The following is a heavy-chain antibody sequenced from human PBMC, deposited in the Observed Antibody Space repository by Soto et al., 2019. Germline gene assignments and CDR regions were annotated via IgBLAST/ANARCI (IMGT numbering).Heavy chain of an antibody. CDR3: ARDSGDGLDY. V-gene: IGHV3-7*04. J-gene: IGHJ4*02. CDR2: IKKDGREK. CDR1: GFTFSSYW. Sequence: EVQLVESGGGLVQPGGSLRLSCAASGFTFSSYWMSWVRQAPGNGLEWVANIKKDGREKYYVDSLKGRFTISRDHAKNSVYLQMNSLRVEDTAMYYCARDSGDGLDYWGQGTLVTVSS.